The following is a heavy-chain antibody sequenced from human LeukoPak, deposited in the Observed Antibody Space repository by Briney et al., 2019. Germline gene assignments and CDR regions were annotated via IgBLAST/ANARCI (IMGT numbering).Heavy chain of an antibody. V-gene: IGHV4-4*07. CDR1: GGSISSYY. CDR3: ARELRFLPHYYYYMDV. Sequence: SETLSLTCTVSGGSISSYYWSWIRQPAGKGLEWIGRIYTSGSTNYNPSLKSRVTMSVDTSKNQFSLKLSSVTAADTAVYYCARELRFLPHYYYYMDVWGKGTTVTVS. D-gene: IGHD3-3*01. CDR2: IYTSGST. J-gene: IGHJ6*03.